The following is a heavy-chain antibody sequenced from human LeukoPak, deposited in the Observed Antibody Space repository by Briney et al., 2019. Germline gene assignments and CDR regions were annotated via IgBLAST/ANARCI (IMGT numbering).Heavy chain of an antibody. V-gene: IGHV3-20*04. Sequence: GGSLRLSCAASGFTFSSYWMSWVRQAPGKGLEWVSGINWNGGSTGYADSVKGRFTISRDNAKNSLYLQMNSLRAEDTALYYCARGWSSSWYFYWGQGTLVTVSS. CDR1: GFTFSSYW. J-gene: IGHJ4*02. D-gene: IGHD6-13*01. CDR2: INWNGGST. CDR3: ARGWSSSWYFY.